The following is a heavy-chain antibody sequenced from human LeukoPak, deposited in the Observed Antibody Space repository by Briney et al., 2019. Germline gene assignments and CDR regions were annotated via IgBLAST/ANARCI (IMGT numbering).Heavy chain of an antibody. CDR1: GGSISSYY. V-gene: IGHV4-4*07. CDR3: ARGGFPWTGGYFQH. D-gene: IGHD1-1*01. J-gene: IGHJ1*01. Sequence: SETLSLTCTVSGGSISSYYWSWIRQPAGKGLEWIGRIYTSGSTNYNPSLKSRVTISVDTSKNQFSLKLSSVTAADTAVYYCARGGFPWTGGYFQHWGQGTLVTVSS. CDR2: IYTSGST.